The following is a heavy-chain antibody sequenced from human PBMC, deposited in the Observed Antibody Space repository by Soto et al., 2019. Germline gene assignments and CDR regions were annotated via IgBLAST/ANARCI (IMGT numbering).Heavy chain of an antibody. Sequence: GASVKVSCKASGYTFTSYGISWVRQAPGQGLEWMGWISAYNGNTNYAQKLQGRVTMTTDTSTSTAYMELRSLRSDDTAVYYCARGGSTTYYYDSSGYYYSYWGQGTLVTVSS. J-gene: IGHJ4*02. CDR2: ISAYNGNT. CDR3: ARGGSTTYYYDSSGYYYSY. V-gene: IGHV1-18*01. CDR1: GYTFTSYG. D-gene: IGHD3-22*01.